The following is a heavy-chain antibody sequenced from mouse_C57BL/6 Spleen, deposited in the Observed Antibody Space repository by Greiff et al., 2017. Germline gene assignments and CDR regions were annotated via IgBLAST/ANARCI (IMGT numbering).Heavy chain of an antibody. Sequence: EVQLQESGPELVKPGASVKISCKASGYSFTGYYMPWVKQSHGNILDWIGYIYPYNGVSSYNQKFKCKATLTVDTSSSTAYMELRSLTSEDSAVEYCAIVTRVVAKAGFDVWGTGTTLTVSS. CDR2: IYPYNGVS. V-gene: IGHV1-31*01. CDR3: AIVTRVVAKAGFDV. D-gene: IGHD1-1*01. CDR1: GYSFTGYY. J-gene: IGHJ1*03.